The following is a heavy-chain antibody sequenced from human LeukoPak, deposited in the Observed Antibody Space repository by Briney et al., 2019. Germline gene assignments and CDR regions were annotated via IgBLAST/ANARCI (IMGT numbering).Heavy chain of an antibody. V-gene: IGHV4-59*08. Sequence: PSETLSLTCTVSGGSISSYYWSWIRQPPGKGLEWIGYIYYSGSTNYNPSLKSRVTISVDTSKNQFSLKLSSVTAADTAVYYCARRAKGSSGYYYYFYYWGQGTLVTVSS. J-gene: IGHJ4*02. CDR2: IYYSGST. CDR1: GGSISSYY. CDR3: ARRAKGSSGYYYYFYY. D-gene: IGHD3-22*01.